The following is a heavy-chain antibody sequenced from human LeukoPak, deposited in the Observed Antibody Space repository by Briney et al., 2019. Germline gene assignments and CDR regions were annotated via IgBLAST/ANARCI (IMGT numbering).Heavy chain of an antibody. CDR2: IKSKTDGGTT. J-gene: IGHJ4*02. CDR3: TTDYPAIAVVGTDY. V-gene: IGHV3-15*01. CDR1: GFTFSNAW. D-gene: IGHD6-19*01. Sequence: PAGSLRLSCAASGFTFSNAWMSWVRQAPGKGLEWVGRIKSKTDGGTTDYAAPVKGRFTISRDDSKNTLYLQMNSLKTEDTAVYYCTTDYPAIAVVGTDYWGQGTLVTVSS.